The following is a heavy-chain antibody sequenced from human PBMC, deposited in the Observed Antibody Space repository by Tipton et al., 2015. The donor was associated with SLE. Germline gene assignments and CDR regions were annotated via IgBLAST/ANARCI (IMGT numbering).Heavy chain of an antibody. J-gene: IGHJ4*02. CDR2: IYYSGST. CDR1: GGSFSGYY. V-gene: IGHV4-39*01. CDR3: ARREIAAAVYFDY. Sequence: TLSLTCAVYGGSFSGYYWGWIRQPPGKGLEWIGSIYYSGSTYYNPSLKSRVTISVDTSKNQLSLKLSSVTAADTAVYYCARREIAAAVYFDYWGQGTLVTVSS. D-gene: IGHD6-13*01.